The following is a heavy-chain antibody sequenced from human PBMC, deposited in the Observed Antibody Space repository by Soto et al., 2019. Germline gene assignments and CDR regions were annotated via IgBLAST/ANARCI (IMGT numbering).Heavy chain of an antibody. CDR2: IYYSGST. V-gene: IGHV4-39*01. CDR3: AGRTVTLHFDY. Sequence: PSETLCLTCTVSGGSISSSGYYWGWIRQPPGKGLEWIGSIYYSGSTYYNPSLKSRVTISVDTSKNQFSLKLSSVTAADTAVYYCAGRTVTLHFDYWGQGTLVTVSS. D-gene: IGHD4-17*01. CDR1: GGSISSSGYY. J-gene: IGHJ4*02.